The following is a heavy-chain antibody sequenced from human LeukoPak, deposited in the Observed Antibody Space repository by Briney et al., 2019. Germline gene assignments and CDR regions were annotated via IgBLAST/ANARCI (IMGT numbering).Heavy chain of an antibody. CDR2: ISISGSTI. CDR1: GFTFSDYY. J-gene: IGHJ4*02. V-gene: IGHV3-11*01. D-gene: IGHD5-12*01. CDR3: ARWWLLYYFDY. Sequence: GGSLRLSCAASGFTFSDYYMNWISQAPGRGLEWLSYISISGSTIYYGHSVKGRFTISRDNAKNSLYLQMHSLRAEDTAVYYCARWWLLYYFDYWGQGALVTVSS.